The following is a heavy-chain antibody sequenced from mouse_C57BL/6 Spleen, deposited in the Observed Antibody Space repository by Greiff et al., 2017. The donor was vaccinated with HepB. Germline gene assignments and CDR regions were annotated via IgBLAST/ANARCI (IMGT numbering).Heavy chain of an antibody. CDR3: AISYYYGSSLYAMDY. Sequence: HVQLQQSGAELVKPGASVKISCKASGYAFSSYWMNWVKQRPGKGLEWIGQIYPGDGDTNYNGKFKGKATLTADKSSSTAYMQLSSLTSEDSAVYFCAISYYYGSSLYAMDYWGQGTSVTVSS. D-gene: IGHD1-1*01. CDR2: IYPGDGDT. V-gene: IGHV1-80*01. J-gene: IGHJ4*01. CDR1: GYAFSSYW.